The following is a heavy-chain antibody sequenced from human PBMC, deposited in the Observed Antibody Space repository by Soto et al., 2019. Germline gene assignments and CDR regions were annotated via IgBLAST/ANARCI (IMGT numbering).Heavy chain of an antibody. Sequence: QITLKESGPTLVKPTQTLTLTCTFSGFSLSTSGVGVGWIRQPPGKALEWLALIYWDDDKRYSPSLKSRLTITKEPPKNQVVLTMTNMDPVDTATYYCAHSLEGLGDSSGYYILYFDYWGQGTLVTVSS. J-gene: IGHJ4*02. CDR2: IYWDDDK. D-gene: IGHD3-22*01. V-gene: IGHV2-5*02. CDR1: GFSLSTSGVG. CDR3: AHSLEGLGDSSGYYILYFDY.